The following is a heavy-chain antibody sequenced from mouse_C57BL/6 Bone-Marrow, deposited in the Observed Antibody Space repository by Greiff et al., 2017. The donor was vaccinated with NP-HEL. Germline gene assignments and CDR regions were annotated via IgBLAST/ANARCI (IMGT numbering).Heavy chain of an antibody. D-gene: IGHD1-1*01. J-gene: IGHJ4*01. V-gene: IGHV5-4*03. CDR1: GFTFSSYA. CDR2: ISDGGSYT. Sequence: EVKLVESGGGLVKPGGSLKLSCAASGFTFSSYAMSWVRQTPEKRLEWVATISDGGSYTYYPDNVKGRFTISRDNAKNNLYMQMSHLKSEDTAMYYCAREGDYYGSSYNAMDYWGQGTSVTVSS. CDR3: AREGDYYGSSYNAMDY.